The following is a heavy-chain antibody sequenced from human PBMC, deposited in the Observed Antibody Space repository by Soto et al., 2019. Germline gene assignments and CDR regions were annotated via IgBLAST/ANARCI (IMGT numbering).Heavy chain of an antibody. CDR2: ISWSGNNV. J-gene: IGHJ4*02. D-gene: IGHD6-19*01. Sequence: DVQLVESGGGLVQPGRSLRLSCAASGFTFDDYAMHWVRQTPGKGLEWVSSISWSGNNVDYRDSVKGRFTISRDNAKNSLYLHMNSLRVEDTALYYCVKGLNIDYNSDWFYFDYWGQGTVVTVSS. CDR3: VKGLNIDYNSDWFYFDY. V-gene: IGHV3-9*01. CDR1: GFTFDDYA.